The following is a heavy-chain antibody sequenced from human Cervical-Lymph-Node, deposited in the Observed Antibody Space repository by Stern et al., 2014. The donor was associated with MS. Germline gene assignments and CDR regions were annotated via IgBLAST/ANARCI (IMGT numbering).Heavy chain of an antibody. J-gene: IGHJ4*02. CDR1: GVTFTDYY. D-gene: IGHD5-24*01. CDR3: ARGGRMASMFY. Sequence: VQLVESGPGLVKPSETLSLTCTVSGVTFTDYYWSWIRLPPGKGLEWIGYIYSSGSTSYSPSLTSRVTISLDTSKNQFSLNLTSVTAADTAVYYCARGGRMASMFYWGQGTLVTVSS. V-gene: IGHV4-59*01. CDR2: IYSSGST.